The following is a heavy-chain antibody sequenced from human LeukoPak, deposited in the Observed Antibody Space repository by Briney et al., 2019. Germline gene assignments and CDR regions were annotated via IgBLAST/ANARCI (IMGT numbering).Heavy chain of an antibody. D-gene: IGHD1-26*01. CDR2: IYYSGST. V-gene: IGHV4-59*01. Sequence: PSETLSLTCTVSGGSISSYYWSWIRQPPGKGLEWIGYIYYSGSTNYNPSLKSRVTISVDTSKNQFSLKLSSVTAADTAVYYCASVSTRSGSYSFDYWGQGTLVTVSS. CDR1: GGSISSYY. CDR3: ASVSTRSGSYSFDY. J-gene: IGHJ4*02.